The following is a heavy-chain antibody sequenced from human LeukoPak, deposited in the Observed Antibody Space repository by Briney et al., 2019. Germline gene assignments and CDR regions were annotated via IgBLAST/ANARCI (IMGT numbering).Heavy chain of an antibody. D-gene: IGHD4-17*01. CDR1: GYTFTSYG. CDR3: ARVTTVNPFYYYYGMDV. V-gene: IGHV1-18*01. Sequence: GASVKVSCKASGYTFTSYGISWVRQAPGQGLEWMGWISAYNGNTNYAQKLQGRVTMTTDTSTSTAYMELRSLRSDDTAVYYCARVTTVNPFYYYYGMDVWGQGTTVTVSS. CDR2: ISAYNGNT. J-gene: IGHJ6*02.